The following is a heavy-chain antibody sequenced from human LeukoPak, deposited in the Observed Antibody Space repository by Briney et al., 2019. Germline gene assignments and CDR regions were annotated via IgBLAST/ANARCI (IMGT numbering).Heavy chain of an antibody. D-gene: IGHD3-16*01. CDR2: FSNGAT. J-gene: IGHJ4*02. V-gene: IGHV4-38-2*02. CDR3: ARDSNSRRFGY. CDR1: GASISSRNY. Sequence: SETLSLTCAVSGASISSRNYWGWFRQPPGKGLEWIGTFSNGATYYTPSLKSRVTISIDTSRNEFSLKLSSVTAADTAVYYCARDSNSRRFGYWGQGTLVAVSS.